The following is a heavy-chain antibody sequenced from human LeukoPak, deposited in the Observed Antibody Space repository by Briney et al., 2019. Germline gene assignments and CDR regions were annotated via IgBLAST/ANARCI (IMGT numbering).Heavy chain of an antibody. CDR2: IKSKTDGGTT. Sequence: PGGSLRLSCAASGFTFSNAWMSWVRQAPGKGLEWVGRIKSKTDGGTTDYAAPVKGRFTISRDDSKNTLYLQMNSLKTEDTAVYYCTRRLVVVPAAIRDYWGQGTLATVSS. V-gene: IGHV3-15*01. J-gene: IGHJ4*02. CDR1: GFTFSNAW. CDR3: TRRLVVVPAAIRDY. D-gene: IGHD2-2*02.